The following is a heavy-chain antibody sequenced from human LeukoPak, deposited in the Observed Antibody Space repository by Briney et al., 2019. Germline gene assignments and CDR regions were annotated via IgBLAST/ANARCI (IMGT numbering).Heavy chain of an antibody. CDR1: GGSTSSSNYY. CDR2: IYNSGST. D-gene: IGHD1-1*01. CDR3: ASHGRTGSYYYYNGTDV. Sequence: SETLSLTCTVSGGSTSSSNYYWGWIRQPPGKGLEWIGQIYNSGSTNYNPSLKSRVTISIGTSKNQFSLKLSSVTAADTAVYYCASHGRTGSYYYYNGTDVWGQGATVTVSS. J-gene: IGHJ6*02. V-gene: IGHV4-61*05.